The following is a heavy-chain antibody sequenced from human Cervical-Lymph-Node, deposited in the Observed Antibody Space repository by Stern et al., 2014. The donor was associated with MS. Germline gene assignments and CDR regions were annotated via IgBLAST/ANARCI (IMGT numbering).Heavy chain of an antibody. D-gene: IGHD1-26*01. CDR2: ISPKTGSA. V-gene: IGHV1-2*02. Sequence: VQLVQSGAEVERPRASVKVSCKASGYTFTAYFLHWVRQAPGQGLEWMGWISPKTGSATYAQKFQDRVTMTRDTSINTGYMEVSSLRSDDTAVYYCARDRGSYSDYWGQGTLVAVSS. CDR3: ARDRGSYSDY. CDR1: GYTFTAYF. J-gene: IGHJ4*02.